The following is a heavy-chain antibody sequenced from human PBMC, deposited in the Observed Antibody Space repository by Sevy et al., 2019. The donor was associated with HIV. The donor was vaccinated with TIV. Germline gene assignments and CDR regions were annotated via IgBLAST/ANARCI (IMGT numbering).Heavy chain of an antibody. CDR1: GFTFTNYA. Sequence: GESLKISCAASGFTFTNYAMNWVRQAPGKGLEWVSTISGSGGSTYYADPVKGRFTISRYNSKNTRYLKMNSLRAADPAVYYWAGDNGESSGYYPLGAFDIWGQGTMVTVSS. CDR3: AGDNGESSGYYPLGAFDI. J-gene: IGHJ3*02. CDR2: ISGSGGST. V-gene: IGHV3-23*01. D-gene: IGHD3-22*01.